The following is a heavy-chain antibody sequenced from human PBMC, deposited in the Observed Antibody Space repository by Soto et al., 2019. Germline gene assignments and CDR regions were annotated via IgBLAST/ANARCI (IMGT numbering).Heavy chain of an antibody. V-gene: IGHV3-30*03. CDR1: GFTFSDDA. CDR3: ATCSPDSSGLY. Sequence: VQLVESGGGAVLAGMSLRLSCAGSGFTFSDDAMYWVRQAQGKGLAWVAVTADDGSKRYYPESVKGRFTITRDNSTNALFLQMNSLRREDTAVYYWATCSPDSSGLYWGQGPVVAV. J-gene: IGHJ4*02. D-gene: IGHD3-22*01. CDR2: TADDGSKR.